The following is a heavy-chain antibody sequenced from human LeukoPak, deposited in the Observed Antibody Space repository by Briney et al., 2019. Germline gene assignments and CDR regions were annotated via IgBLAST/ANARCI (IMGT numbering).Heavy chain of an antibody. D-gene: IGHD5-18*01. V-gene: IGHV1-69*05. CDR2: IIPIFGTA. J-gene: IGHJ4*02. CDR3: ALLYPLSKKYSYGHPRPNYFDY. Sequence: ASVKVSCKASGGTFSSYAISWVRQAPGQGLEWMGGIIPIFGTANYAQKFQGRVTITTDESTSTAYMELSSLRSEDTAVYYCALLYPLSKKYSYGHPRPNYFDYWGQGTLVTVSS. CDR1: GGTFSSYA.